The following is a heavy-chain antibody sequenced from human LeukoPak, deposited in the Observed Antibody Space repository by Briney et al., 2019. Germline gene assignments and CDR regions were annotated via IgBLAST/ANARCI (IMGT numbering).Heavy chain of an antibody. V-gene: IGHV4-4*07. D-gene: IGHD6-6*01. CDR3: AREIAARPGNWNGFDAFDI. Sequence: PSETLSLTCTVPGGSISSYYWSWIRQPAGKGLEWIGRIYTSGSTNYNPSLKSRVTMSVDTSKNQFSLKLSSVTAADTAVYYCAREIAARPGNWNGFDAFDIWGQGTMVTVSS. CDR2: IYTSGST. J-gene: IGHJ3*02. CDR1: GGSISSYY.